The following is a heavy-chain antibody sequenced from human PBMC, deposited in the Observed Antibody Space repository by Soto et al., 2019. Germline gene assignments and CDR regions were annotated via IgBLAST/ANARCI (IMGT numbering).Heavy chain of an antibody. V-gene: IGHV1-18*04. J-gene: IGHJ4*02. CDR3: ARDEPAGYCSSTSCHPVDY. CDR1: GYTFTSYG. CDR2: ISAYNGNT. Sequence: ASVKVSCKASGYTFTSYGISWVRQAPGQGLEWMGWISAYNGNTNYAQKLQGRVTMTTDTSTSTAHMELRSLRSDDTAVYYCARDEPAGYCSSTSCHPVDYWGQGTLVTVSS. D-gene: IGHD2-2*03.